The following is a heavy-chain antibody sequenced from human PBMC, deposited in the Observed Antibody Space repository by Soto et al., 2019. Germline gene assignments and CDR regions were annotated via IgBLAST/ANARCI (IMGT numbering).Heavy chain of an antibody. CDR2: IQSGGTT. CDR1: GFTVSSHH. CDR3: ERIPFCSGCTCYPGWYFDL. D-gene: IGHD2-15*01. J-gene: IGHJ2*01. V-gene: IGHV3-53*01. Sequence: EVQLVESGGGLIQPGGSLRLSCAASGFTVSSHHMSWVRQAPGKGLEWVSVIQSGGTTYYADFVKGRFTISRDTSKPALYLQSNSLRAEDTAVYYCERIPFCSGCTCYPGWYFDLWGRGTLVTVSS.